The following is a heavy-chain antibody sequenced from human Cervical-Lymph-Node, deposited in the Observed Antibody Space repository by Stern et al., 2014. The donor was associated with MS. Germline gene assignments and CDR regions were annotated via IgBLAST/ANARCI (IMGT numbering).Heavy chain of an antibody. Sequence: QVQLVESGGGVVQPGRSLRLSCTASGFTLSRYGMHWVRQAPGKGLEWVAIISYDGSKTSYVDPVKGRFTISRDNSKNTVYLQMNSLRTEDTAVYYCVGSSSGGDLPSPFDLWGQGTMVSVSS. CDR2: ISYDGSKT. CDR1: GFTLSRYG. D-gene: IGHD2-21*02. CDR3: VGSSSGGDLPSPFDL. J-gene: IGHJ3*01. V-gene: IGHV3-30*03.